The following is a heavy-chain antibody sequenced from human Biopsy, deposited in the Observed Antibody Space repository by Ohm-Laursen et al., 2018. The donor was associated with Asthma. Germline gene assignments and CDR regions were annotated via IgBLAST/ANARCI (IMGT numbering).Heavy chain of an antibody. D-gene: IGHD3-9*01. CDR3: AKDRDYDILTGPPGCDY. J-gene: IGHJ4*02. CDR1: GFTFSSYS. V-gene: IGHV3-23*01. Sequence: LSLTCAASGFTFSSYSMNWVRQAPGKGLEWVSAISGSGGSTYYADSVKGRFTISRDNSKNTLYLQMNSLRAEDTAVYYCAKDRDYDILTGPPGCDYWGQGTLVTVSS. CDR2: ISGSGGST.